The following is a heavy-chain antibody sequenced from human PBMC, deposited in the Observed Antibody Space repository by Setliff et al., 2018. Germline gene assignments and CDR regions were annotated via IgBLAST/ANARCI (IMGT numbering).Heavy chain of an antibody. CDR2: IYHRGRT. CDR1: GISLTSGHY. D-gene: IGHD1-1*01. V-gene: IGHV4-38-2*01. CDR3: ASPRRDDLDTPFDAFDL. Sequence: TLSLTCDVSGISLTSGHYWGWIRQPPGKGLEWIATIYHRGRTYYNPSLDSRVTISLDTSKNQYSLRLRSVTAADTAVYYCASPRRDDLDTPFDAFDLWGQGTKVTVSS. J-gene: IGHJ3*01.